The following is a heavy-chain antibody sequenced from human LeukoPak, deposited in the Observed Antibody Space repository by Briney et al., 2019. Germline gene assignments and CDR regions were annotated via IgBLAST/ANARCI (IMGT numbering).Heavy chain of an antibody. CDR2: INSDGSST. CDR1: GFTFRGYW. J-gene: IGHJ4*02. D-gene: IGHD3-9*01. CDR3: ARGGDWLLSELDY. Sequence: GGPLSFPCAALGFTFRGYWWHGFGQAPGKGRLGFSGINSDGSSTSYADSVKGRFTISRDNAKNTLYLQMNSLRAEDTAVYYCARGGDWLLSELDYWGQGTLVTVSS. V-gene: IGHV3-74*01.